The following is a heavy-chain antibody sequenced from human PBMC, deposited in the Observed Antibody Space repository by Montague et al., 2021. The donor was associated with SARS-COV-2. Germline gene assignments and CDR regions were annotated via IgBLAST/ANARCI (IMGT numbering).Heavy chain of an antibody. CDR1: GFTFSSYA. J-gene: IGHJ6*02. V-gene: IGHV3-30-3*01. D-gene: IGHD1-7*01. CDR2: ISYDGSNK. CDR3: ARDKGLKRITGTHGFGYYYGMDV. Sequence: LRLSCAASGFTFSSYAMHWVRQAPGKGLEWVAVISYDGSNKYYADSVKGRFTISRDNSKNTLYLQMNSLRAEDTAVYYCARDKGLKRITGTHGFGYYYGMDVWGQGTTVTVSS.